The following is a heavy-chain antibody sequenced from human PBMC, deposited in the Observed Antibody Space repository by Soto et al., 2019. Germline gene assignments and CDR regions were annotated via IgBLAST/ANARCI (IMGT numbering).Heavy chain of an antibody. CDR1: GDSITSYY. Sequence: SETLSLTCTVSGDSITSYYWTWIRQAAGKRLECIGRVFSSGTTNYNPSLKSRVTMSVDTSKNQLSLKLTSVTAADTAVYYCARCGLDYGMDVWGQGTTVTVSS. CDR2: VFSSGTT. D-gene: IGHD6-25*01. V-gene: IGHV4-4*07. CDR3: ARCGLDYGMDV. J-gene: IGHJ6*02.